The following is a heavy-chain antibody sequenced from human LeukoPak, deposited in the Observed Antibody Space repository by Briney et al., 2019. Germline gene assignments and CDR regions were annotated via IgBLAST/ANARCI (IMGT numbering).Heavy chain of an antibody. D-gene: IGHD5-12*01. CDR1: GFTFSSYS. CDR2: ISYSGSTI. Sequence: GSLRLSCAVSGFTFSSYSMNWVRQAPGKGLEWVSYISYSGSTIYYADSVKGRFTISRDNGKNSLYLQMNSLRAEDTAVYYCASAGNSGYWGQGTLVTVSS. CDR3: ASAGNSGY. J-gene: IGHJ4*02. V-gene: IGHV3-48*01.